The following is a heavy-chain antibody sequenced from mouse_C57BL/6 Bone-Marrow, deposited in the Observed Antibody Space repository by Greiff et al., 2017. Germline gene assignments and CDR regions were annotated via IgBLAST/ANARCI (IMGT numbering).Heavy chain of an antibody. CDR2: ISSGGSYT. D-gene: IGHD3-2*02. Sequence: EVKLQESGGDLVKPGGSLKLSCAASGFTFSSYGMSWVRQTPDKRLEWVATISSGGSYTYYPDSVKGRFTLSRDNAKNTLYLQMSSLKSEDTAMYYCARGIQLMLHKGYYYAMDYWGQGTSVTVSS. CDR3: ARGIQLMLHKGYYYAMDY. V-gene: IGHV5-6*01. J-gene: IGHJ4*01. CDR1: GFTFSSYG.